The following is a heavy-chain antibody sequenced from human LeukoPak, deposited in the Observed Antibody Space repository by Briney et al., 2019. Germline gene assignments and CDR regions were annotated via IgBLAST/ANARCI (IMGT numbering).Heavy chain of an antibody. CDR1: GDSINSLDL. J-gene: IGHJ4*02. CDR3: AGLVGRYSSGLYYYYFDY. V-gene: IGHV4-4*01. Sequence: SETLSLTCTVSGDSINSLDLWSWVRQPPGEGLEWIGEMYLSGTTHSNPSVKSRVTISIDKSKNQFFLNLSSVTAADTAVYCCAGLVGRYSSGLYYYYFDYWGQGTLVTVSS. CDR2: MYLSGTT. D-gene: IGHD3-22*01.